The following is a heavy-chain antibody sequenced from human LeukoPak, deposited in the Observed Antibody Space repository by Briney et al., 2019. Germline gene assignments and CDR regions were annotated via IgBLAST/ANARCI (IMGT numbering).Heavy chain of an antibody. CDR1: GYTFTSYY. V-gene: IGHV1-46*01. CDR3: ARAYGSGSYTLLFFDY. CDR2: INPSGGST. D-gene: IGHD3-10*01. Sequence: ASVKVSCKASGYTFTSYYMHWVRQAPGQGLEWMGIINPSGGSTSYAQKFQGIVTMTRDTSTSTVYMELSSLRSEDTAVYYCARAYGSGSYTLLFFDYWGQGTLVTVSS. J-gene: IGHJ4*02.